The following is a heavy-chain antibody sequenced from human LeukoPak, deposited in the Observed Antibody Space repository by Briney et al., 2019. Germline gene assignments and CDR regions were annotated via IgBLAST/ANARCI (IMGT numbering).Heavy chain of an antibody. CDR1: GFTFDDYA. Sequence: GRSLRLSCAASGFTFDDYAMHWVRQAPGKGLEWVSGISWNGDNINYADSVKGRFTISRDDAKNSLYLQMNSLRAEDTAAYYCARGGSPFDYWGQGTLVTVSS. J-gene: IGHJ4*02. CDR3: ARGGSPFDY. D-gene: IGHD3-16*01. CDR2: ISWNGDNI. V-gene: IGHV3-9*01.